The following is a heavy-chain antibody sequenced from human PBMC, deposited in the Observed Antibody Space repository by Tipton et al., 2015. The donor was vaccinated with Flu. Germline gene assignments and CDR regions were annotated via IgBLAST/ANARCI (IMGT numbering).Heavy chain of an antibody. CDR1: GGSISSSY. J-gene: IGHJ4*02. V-gene: IGHV4-4*07. D-gene: IGHD6-6*01. Sequence: TLSLTCTVSGGSISSSYWSWIRQPAGKGLEWIGRVYTSGNTIYNPSLKSRVTMSLDASKNQFSLSLTSVTAADSAVYFCAKGRGAASSSGVFDSWGQGTLVTVSS. CDR3: AKGRGAASSSGVFDS. CDR2: VYTSGNT.